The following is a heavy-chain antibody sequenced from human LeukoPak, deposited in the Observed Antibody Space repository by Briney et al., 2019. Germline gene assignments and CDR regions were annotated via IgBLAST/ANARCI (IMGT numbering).Heavy chain of an antibody. Sequence: PGRSLRLSCAASGSTFSSYGIHWVRQAPGKGLEYVSAISNNGGSTYYAISVKGRFTISRDNSKSTVYLQMGSLRAEDMAVYYCARDLAIRFYGMDVWGQGTTVTVSS. V-gene: IGHV3-64*01. CDR3: ARDLAIRFYGMDV. J-gene: IGHJ6*02. CDR2: ISNNGGST. CDR1: GSTFSSYG.